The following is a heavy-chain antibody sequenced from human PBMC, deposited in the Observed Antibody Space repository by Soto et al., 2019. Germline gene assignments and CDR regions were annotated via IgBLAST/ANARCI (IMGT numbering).Heavy chain of an antibody. CDR2: VGNYNGNT. Sequence: ASVKVSCKASGYTFSSSGVSWVRQAPGQGLEWMGWVGNYNGNTNYAQMFQGRVTMTTDTSTSTAYMELRSLRFDDPAVYYCAKVTFPPQAVAGSFDSWGKGPLVTVPQ. CDR1: GYTFSSSG. J-gene: IGHJ4*02. V-gene: IGHV1-18*01. CDR3: AKVTFPPQAVAGSFDS. D-gene: IGHD6-19*01.